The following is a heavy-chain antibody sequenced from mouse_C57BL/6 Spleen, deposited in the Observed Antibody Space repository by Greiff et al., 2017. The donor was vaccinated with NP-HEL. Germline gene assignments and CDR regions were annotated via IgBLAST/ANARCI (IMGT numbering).Heavy chain of an antibody. Sequence: EVKLQESGGGLVQPGGSLSLSCAASGFTFTDYYMSWVRQPPGKALEWLGFIRNKANGYTTEYSASVKGRFTISRDNSQSILYLQMNALRAEDSATYYCARYRLYYAMDYWGQGTSVTVSS. CDR1: GFTFTDYY. V-gene: IGHV7-3*01. CDR2: IRNKANGYTT. CDR3: ARYRLYYAMDY. J-gene: IGHJ4*01.